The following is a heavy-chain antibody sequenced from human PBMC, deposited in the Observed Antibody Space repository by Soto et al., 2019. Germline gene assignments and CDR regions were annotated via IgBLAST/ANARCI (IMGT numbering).Heavy chain of an antibody. Sequence: SETLSLTCTVTGDSISSRSYYWCWIRQPPGKGLEWIGSIYYSGSTYNNPSLKSRVTISVDTSKNQFSLKLSSLTAADTAVYYCAAQKARTLYYDSNGWFDPWGQGTLVTVSS. D-gene: IGHD3-22*01. CDR1: GDSISSRSYY. J-gene: IGHJ5*02. CDR2: IYYSGST. V-gene: IGHV4-39*01. CDR3: AAQKARTLYYDSNGWFDP.